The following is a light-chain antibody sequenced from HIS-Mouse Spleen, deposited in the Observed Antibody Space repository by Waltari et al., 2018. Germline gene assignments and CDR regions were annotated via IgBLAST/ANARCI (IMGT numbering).Light chain of an antibody. V-gene: IGKV1-5*03. J-gene: IGKJ3*01. CDR3: QQYNSYIFT. CDR1: QSISSW. Sequence: DIQMTQSPSNLSASVGDRVTITCRASQSISSWLAWYLQKPGKAPKLLIYKASSLESGVPSRFRGSGSGTEFTLTISSLQPDDFATYYCQQYNSYIFTFGPGTKVDIK. CDR2: KAS.